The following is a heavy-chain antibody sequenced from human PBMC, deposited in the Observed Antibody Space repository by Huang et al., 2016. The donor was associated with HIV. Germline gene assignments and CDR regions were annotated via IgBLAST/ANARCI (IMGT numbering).Heavy chain of an antibody. CDR1: GDSVSSGSYY. CDR2: IYYSGST. J-gene: IGHJ4*02. CDR3: ARGPGTIFGDLVPKYFDY. V-gene: IGHV4-61*01. Sequence: QVQLQESGPGLVKPSETLSLTCTVSGDSVSSGSYYWSWIRQPPGKGREWVGHIYYSGSTDYNPPFRSRVTISIDTSKSQFSLKLSSVTAADTAIYYCARGPGTIFGDLVPKYFDYWGQGTLVTVSS. D-gene: IGHD3-3*01.